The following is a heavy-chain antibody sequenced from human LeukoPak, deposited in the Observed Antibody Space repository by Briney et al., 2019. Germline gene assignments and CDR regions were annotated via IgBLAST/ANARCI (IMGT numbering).Heavy chain of an antibody. J-gene: IGHJ6*03. V-gene: IGHV4-34*01. CDR1: GGSFSGYY. CDR2: INHSGST. D-gene: IGHD3-9*01. Sequence: SETLSLTCAVYGGSFSGYYWSWIRQPPGKGLEWIGEINHSGSTNYDPSLKSRVTISVDTSKTQFSLKLSSVTAADPAVYYCARLLTNLDYYYYYYMDVWGKGTTVTISS. CDR3: ARLLTNLDYYYYYYMDV.